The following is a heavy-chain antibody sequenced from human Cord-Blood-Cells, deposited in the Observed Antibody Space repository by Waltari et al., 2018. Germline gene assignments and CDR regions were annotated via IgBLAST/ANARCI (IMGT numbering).Heavy chain of an antibody. CDR3: TTYFSSGSYYFDY. Sequence: EVQLVESGGGLVKPAGSLRLSCAASGFTFSNALMSWVRQAPGKGREWVGRIKRKTDGGTTDNAAPVKGRFTISRDDSKNALYLQMNSLKTEDTAVYYCTTYFSSGSYYFDYWGQGTLVTVSS. CDR2: IKRKTDGGTT. CDR1: GFTFSNAL. D-gene: IGHD1-26*01. J-gene: IGHJ4*02. V-gene: IGHV3-15*01.